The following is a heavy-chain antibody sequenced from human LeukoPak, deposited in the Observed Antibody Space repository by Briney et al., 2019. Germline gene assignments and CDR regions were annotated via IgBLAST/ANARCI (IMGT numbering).Heavy chain of an antibody. CDR2: IYTSGST. D-gene: IGHD3-3*01. Sequence: SETLSLTCTVSGGSISSYYWSWIRQPAGKGLEWIGRIYTSGSTNYNPSLKSRVTMSVDTSKNQFSLKLSSVTAADTAVYYCARGAAAGLRFGRNWFDPWGQGTLVTVSS. V-gene: IGHV4-4*07. CDR3: ARGAAAGLRFGRNWFDP. J-gene: IGHJ5*02. CDR1: GGSISSYY.